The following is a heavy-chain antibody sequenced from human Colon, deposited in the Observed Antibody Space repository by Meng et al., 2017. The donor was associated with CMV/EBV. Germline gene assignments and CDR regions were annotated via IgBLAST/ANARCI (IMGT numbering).Heavy chain of an antibody. V-gene: IGHV3-53*01. J-gene: IGHJ6*02. CDR1: GISVGSTY. D-gene: IGHD1-14*01. CDR3: VRDTPGAGMDI. CDR2: IYSGGST. Sequence: GGSLRLSCAASGISVGSTYMTWVRQAPGKGLEWVSIIYSGGSTAYADSVKGRFTISRDTSKNTVYLQMSSLSAEDTGVYYCVRDTPGAGMDIWGQGITVTVSS.